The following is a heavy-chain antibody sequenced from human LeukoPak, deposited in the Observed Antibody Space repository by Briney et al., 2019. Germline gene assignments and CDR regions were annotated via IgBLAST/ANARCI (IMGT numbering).Heavy chain of an antibody. CDR3: ARPADSLLGAFDI. D-gene: IGHD2-2*01. Sequence: PSETLSLTCTVSGGSISSGSYYWSWIRQPAGKGLEWIGRIYTSGSTNYNPSLKSRVTISVDTSKNQFSLKLSSVTAADTAVYYCARPADSLLGAFDIWGQGTMVTVSS. CDR2: IYTSGST. CDR1: GGSISSGSYY. J-gene: IGHJ3*02. V-gene: IGHV4-61*02.